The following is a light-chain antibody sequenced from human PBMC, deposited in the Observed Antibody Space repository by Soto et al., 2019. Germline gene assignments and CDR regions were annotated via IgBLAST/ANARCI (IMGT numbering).Light chain of an antibody. CDR3: QQYGSSPWT. Sequence: EIVLTHSPGTLSFSPGEIATLSCRASQSVSSSYLAWYQQKPGQAPRPLIYGASSRAIGIPDRFSGSGSGTDFTLTISRLEPEDFAVYYCQQYGSSPWTFGQGTKV. J-gene: IGKJ1*01. CDR2: GAS. CDR1: QSVSSSY. V-gene: IGKV3-20*01.